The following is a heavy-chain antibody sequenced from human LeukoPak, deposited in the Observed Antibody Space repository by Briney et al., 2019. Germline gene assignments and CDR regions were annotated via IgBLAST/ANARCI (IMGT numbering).Heavy chain of an antibody. Sequence: PGGSLRLSCAASGFTFSSYGMHWVRQAPGKGLEWVAFIRYDGSNKYYADSVKGRFTISRDNSKNTLYLQMNSLRAEDTAVYYCAKDGDYDSSGYYYDWGQGTLVTVSS. V-gene: IGHV3-30*02. J-gene: IGHJ4*02. CDR3: AKDGDYDSSGYYYD. D-gene: IGHD3-22*01. CDR1: GFTFSSYG. CDR2: IRYDGSNK.